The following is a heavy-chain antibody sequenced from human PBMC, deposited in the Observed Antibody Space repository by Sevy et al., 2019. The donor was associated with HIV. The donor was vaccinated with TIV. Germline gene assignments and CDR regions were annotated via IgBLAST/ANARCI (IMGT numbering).Heavy chain of an antibody. Sequence: GGSLRLSCAVSGFIFSDYAMHWVRQAPGKGLEWVAVVSYDGTNKYYADSVKGRFTISRDNSKNTLFLQMNSLRAEDTALYYCAKDRDDYVWGSYRLGDWGQGTLVTVSS. D-gene: IGHD3-16*02. V-gene: IGHV3-30*04. CDR3: AKDRDDYVWGSYRLGD. CDR1: GFIFSDYA. CDR2: VSYDGTNK. J-gene: IGHJ4*02.